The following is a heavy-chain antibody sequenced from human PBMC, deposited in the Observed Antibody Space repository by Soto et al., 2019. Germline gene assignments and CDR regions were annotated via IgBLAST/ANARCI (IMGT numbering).Heavy chain of an antibody. CDR1: GGSTSSYY. D-gene: IGHD3-3*01. CDR3: ARGYYDFWSGPGGFDP. CDR2: IYTSGST. V-gene: IGHV4-4*07. J-gene: IGHJ5*02. Sequence: PSETLSLTCTVSGGSTSSYYWSWIRQPAGKGLEWIGRIYTSGSTNYNPSLKSRVTMSVDTSKNQFSLKLSSVTAADTAVYYCARGYYDFWSGPGGFDPWGQGTLVTVSS.